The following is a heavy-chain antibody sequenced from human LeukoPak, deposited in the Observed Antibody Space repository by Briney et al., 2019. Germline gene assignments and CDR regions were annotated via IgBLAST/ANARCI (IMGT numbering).Heavy chain of an antibody. V-gene: IGHV4-59*01. J-gene: IGHJ6*03. D-gene: IGHD2-2*01. CDR2: IYYSGST. Sequence: SETLSLTCTVSGGSISSYYWSWIRQPPGKGLEWIGYIYYSGSTNYNPSLKSRVTISVDTSKNQFSLKLSSVTAADTDVYYCAREVADCSSTSCYSHYYYMDVWGKGTTVTVSS. CDR1: GGSISSYY. CDR3: AREVADCSSTSCYSHYYYMDV.